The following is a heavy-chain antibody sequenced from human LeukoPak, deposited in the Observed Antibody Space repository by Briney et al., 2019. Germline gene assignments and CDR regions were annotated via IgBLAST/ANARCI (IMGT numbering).Heavy chain of an antibody. CDR2: INSDGSST. J-gene: IGHJ4*02. D-gene: IGHD6-19*01. CDR3: ARATSSGSYRILDY. Sequence: PGRSLRLSCVASGFTFNTYGMHWVRQAPGKGLVWVSRINSDGSSTSYADSVKGRFTISRDNAKNTLYLQMNSLRAEDTAVYYCARATSSGSYRILDYWGQGTLVTVSS. CDR1: GFTFNTYG. V-gene: IGHV3-74*01.